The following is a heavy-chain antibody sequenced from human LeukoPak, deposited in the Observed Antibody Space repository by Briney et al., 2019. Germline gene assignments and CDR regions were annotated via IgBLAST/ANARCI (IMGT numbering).Heavy chain of an antibody. CDR2: IHYSGYT. V-gene: IGHV4-59*01. Sequence: SETLSLTCAVSGGSISNYYCSWIRQPPGKGLEWLGYIHYSGYTNYNHSLKSRVTISVDTSKNQFSLNLSSVTAADTAVYYCARHWGSDWYFDLWGRGTLVTVSS. CDR1: GGSISNYY. D-gene: IGHD7-27*01. CDR3: ARHWGSDWYFDL. J-gene: IGHJ2*01.